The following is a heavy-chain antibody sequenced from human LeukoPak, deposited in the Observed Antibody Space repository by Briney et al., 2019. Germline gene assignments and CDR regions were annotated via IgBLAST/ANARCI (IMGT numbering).Heavy chain of an antibody. CDR3: ARDIYCSSTSCHSD. V-gene: IGHV1-8*03. D-gene: IGHD2-2*01. Sequence: ASVKVSCKASGYTFTSYDINWVRQATGQGLEWMGWMNPNSGNTAYAQKFQGRVTITRNTSISTAYMELSRLRSDDTAVYYCARDIYCSSTSCHSDWGQGTMVTVSS. J-gene: IGHJ3*01. CDR2: MNPNSGNT. CDR1: GYTFTSYD.